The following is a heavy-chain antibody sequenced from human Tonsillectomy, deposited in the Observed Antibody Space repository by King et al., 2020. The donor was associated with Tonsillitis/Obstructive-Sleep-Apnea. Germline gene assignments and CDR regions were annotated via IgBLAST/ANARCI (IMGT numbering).Heavy chain of an antibody. CDR3: TRSDFWSGYYGPFDY. J-gene: IGHJ4*02. V-gene: IGHV3-49*04. CDR2: IRSKAYCGTT. Sequence: VQLVESGGGLVQPGRSLRLSCTASGFTFGDYAMSWVRQAPGKGLEWVGFIRSKAYCGTTEYAASVKGRFTISRDDSKSIAYLQMNSLKTEDTAVYYCTRSDFWSGYYGPFDYWGQGTLVTVSS. CDR1: GFTFGDYA. D-gene: IGHD3-3*01.